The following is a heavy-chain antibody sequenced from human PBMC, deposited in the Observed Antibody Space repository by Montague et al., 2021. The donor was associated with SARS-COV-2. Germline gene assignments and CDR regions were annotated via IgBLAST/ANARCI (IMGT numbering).Heavy chain of an antibody. CDR3: AKEAVYSSIWEYFDY. Sequence: SLRLSCAASGFSFSNYAMSWVRQAPGKGLEWVSPISGSGDITHYADSVKGRFTISRDNSKNTLYLQMNSLRAEDTAVYYCAKEAVYSSIWEYFDYWGQGTLVTVS. V-gene: IGHV3-23*01. CDR1: GFSFSNYA. J-gene: IGHJ4*02. D-gene: IGHD6-13*01. CDR2: ISGSGDIT.